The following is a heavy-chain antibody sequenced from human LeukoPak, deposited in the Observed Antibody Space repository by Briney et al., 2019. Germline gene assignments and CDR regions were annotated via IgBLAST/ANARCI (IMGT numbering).Heavy chain of an antibody. D-gene: IGHD5-24*01. J-gene: IGHJ4*02. CDR3: AKEELEMATITGSDN. Sequence: GSLRLSCVASGFTFSSYAMSWVRQAPGKGLEWVSGISGSGGSTYYGDSVKGRFTISRDNSKNTLYLQMNNLRAEDTAVYYCAKEELEMATITGSDNWGQGTLVTVSS. V-gene: IGHV3-23*01. CDR1: GFTFSSYA. CDR2: ISGSGGST.